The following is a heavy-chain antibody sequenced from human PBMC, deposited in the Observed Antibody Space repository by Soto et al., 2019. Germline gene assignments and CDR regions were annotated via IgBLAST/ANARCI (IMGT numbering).Heavy chain of an antibody. Sequence: GASVKVSCKASGYTFTSYAMHWVRQAPGQRLEWMGWINAGNGNTKYSQKFQGRVTITRDTSASTACMELSSLRSEDTAVYYCARDRGKYYDFWSGWAYYGMDVWGQGTTVTVSS. D-gene: IGHD3-3*01. CDR2: INAGNGNT. CDR3: ARDRGKYYDFWSGWAYYGMDV. V-gene: IGHV1-3*01. CDR1: GYTFTSYA. J-gene: IGHJ6*02.